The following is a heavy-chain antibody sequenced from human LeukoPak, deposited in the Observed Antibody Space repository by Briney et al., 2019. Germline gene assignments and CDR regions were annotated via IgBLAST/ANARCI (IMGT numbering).Heavy chain of an antibody. CDR1: GFTFSNYA. CDR2: ISGSGGST. V-gene: IGHV3-23*01. Sequence: GGSLRLSCAASGFTFSNYAMSWVRQAPGKGLEWVSAISGSGGSTYYADSVKGRFTVSRDNSKNTLYLQMNSLRAEDTAVYYCANSPYDFWSGPRNYFDYWGQGTLVTVSS. CDR3: ANSPYDFWSGPRNYFDY. J-gene: IGHJ4*02. D-gene: IGHD3-3*01.